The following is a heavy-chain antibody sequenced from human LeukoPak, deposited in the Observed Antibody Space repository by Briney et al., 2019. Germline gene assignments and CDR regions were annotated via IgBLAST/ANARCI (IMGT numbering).Heavy chain of an antibody. CDR1: GFTFSSYW. Sequence: GGSLRLSCAASGFTFSSYWMSWVRQAPGKGLEWVSAISGSGGSTYYADSVKGRFTISRDNSKNTLYLQMNSLRAEDTAVYYCAKDRAERQWLLLDPPHFDSWGQGPRVPVSA. V-gene: IGHV3-23*01. J-gene: IGHJ4*02. CDR2: ISGSGGST. CDR3: AKDRAERQWLLLDPPHFDS. D-gene: IGHD6-19*01.